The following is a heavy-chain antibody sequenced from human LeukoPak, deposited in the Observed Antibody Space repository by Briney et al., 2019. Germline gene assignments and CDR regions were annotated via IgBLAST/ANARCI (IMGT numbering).Heavy chain of an antibody. Sequence: ASVKVSCKASGYTFTSYDINWVQQATGQGLEWMGWMNPNSGNTGYAQKFQGRVTMTRNTSISTAYMELSSLRSEDTAVYYCAINDNSRRYFQYWGQGTLVTVSS. CDR3: AINDNSRRYFQY. D-gene: IGHD1-26*01. V-gene: IGHV1-8*01. CDR1: GYTFTSYD. J-gene: IGHJ1*01. CDR2: MNPNSGNT.